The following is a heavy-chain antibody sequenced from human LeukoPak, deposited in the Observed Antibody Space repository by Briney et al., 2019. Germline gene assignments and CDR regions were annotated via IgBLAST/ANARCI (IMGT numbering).Heavy chain of an antibody. Sequence: SETLSPTCAVYGGSFSGYYWSWIRQPPGKGLEWIGEINHSGSTNYNPSLKSRVTISVDTSKNQFSLKLSSVTAADTAVYYCARHVVYSGYDDNFDYWGQGTLVTVSS. V-gene: IGHV4-34*01. J-gene: IGHJ4*02. D-gene: IGHD5-12*01. CDR3: ARHVVYSGYDDNFDY. CDR1: GGSFSGYY. CDR2: INHSGST.